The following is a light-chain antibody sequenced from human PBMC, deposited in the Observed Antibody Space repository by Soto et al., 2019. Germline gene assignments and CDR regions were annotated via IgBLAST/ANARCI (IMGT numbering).Light chain of an antibody. CDR1: QSISSY. J-gene: IGKJ1*01. Sequence: DIQMTQSPCSVSASVGDRVTITCRASQSISSYLNWYQQKPGNAPKLLIYAASSLQSGVPSRFSGSGSGTEFTLTISSLQPDDFATYYCQQYNSYPGTFGQGTKVDI. CDR3: QQYNSYPGT. V-gene: IGKV1-39*01. CDR2: AAS.